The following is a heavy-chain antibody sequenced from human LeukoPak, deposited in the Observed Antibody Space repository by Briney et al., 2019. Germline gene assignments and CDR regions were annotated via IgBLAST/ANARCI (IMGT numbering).Heavy chain of an antibody. CDR2: INSDGSST. CDR1: GFTFSSYW. J-gene: IGHJ4*02. D-gene: IGHD5-12*01. CDR3: ARASSGYSGYDNTPDY. V-gene: IGHV3-74*01. Sequence: GGSLRLSCAASGFTFSSYWMHWFRQAPGKGLVWVSRINSDGSSTTYADSVKGRFTISRDNAKNTLYLQMNSLRAEDTAMYYCARASSGYSGYDNTPDYWGQGTLVTVSS.